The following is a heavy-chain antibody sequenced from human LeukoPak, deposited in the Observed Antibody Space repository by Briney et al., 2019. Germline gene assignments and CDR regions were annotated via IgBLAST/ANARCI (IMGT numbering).Heavy chain of an antibody. CDR2: IYWDDDK. CDR1: GFSITTSGVG. D-gene: IGHD6-19*01. Sequence: SGPTLVQPTQTLTLTCTLSGFSITTSGVGVGWVRQSPGKALEWLAVIYWDDDKRYSSSLRSRVTITKDSSKNQVILIMTNMDPVDTATYYCAHRPPGKISGWDNCYFDTWAPGTLVTVSS. V-gene: IGHV2-5*02. J-gene: IGHJ4*03. CDR3: AHRPPGKISGWDNCYFDT.